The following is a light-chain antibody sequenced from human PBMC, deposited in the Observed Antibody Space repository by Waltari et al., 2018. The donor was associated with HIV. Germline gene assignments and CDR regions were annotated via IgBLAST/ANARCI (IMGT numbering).Light chain of an antibody. CDR2: EVS. J-gene: IGLJ2*01. CDR1: SRDAGAYTY. Sequence: QSALTQPASVSGSPGQSITISCTGTSRDAGAYTYVSWYQQPPGTAPKLMIFEVSNRPSGISDRFSGSKSGNTASLTISGLQAEDEADYYCSSLTTTNTLIFGGGTKVTVL. CDR3: SSLTTTNTLI. V-gene: IGLV2-14*01.